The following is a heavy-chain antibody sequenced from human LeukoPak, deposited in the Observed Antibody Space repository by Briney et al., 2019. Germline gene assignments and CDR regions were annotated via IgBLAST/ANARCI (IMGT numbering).Heavy chain of an antibody. V-gene: IGHV3-30*01. J-gene: IGHJ3*02. Sequence: GGSLRLSCAASGFTFSSYAMHWVRQAPGKGLEWVAVISYDGSNKYYADSVKGRFTISRGNSKNTLYLQMNSLRAEDTAVYYCARAGVVYDAFDIWGQGTMVTVSS. CDR1: GFTFSSYA. D-gene: IGHD2-2*01. CDR2: ISYDGSNK. CDR3: ARAGVVYDAFDI.